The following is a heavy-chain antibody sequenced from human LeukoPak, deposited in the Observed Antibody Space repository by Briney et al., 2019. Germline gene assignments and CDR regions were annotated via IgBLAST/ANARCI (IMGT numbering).Heavy chain of an antibody. V-gene: IGHV6-1*01. CDR3: ARGPQLVDYYYIDV. Sequence: SQTLSLTCAISEYSVSSNSAAWNWIRQSPSRGLEWLGRTYYRSKWYYDYAVSVKSRITINPDTSKNHFSLQLNSVTPEDTAVYYCARGPQLVDYYYIDVWGKGNTVTVSS. CDR2: TYYRSKWYY. J-gene: IGHJ6*03. CDR1: EYSVSSNSAA. D-gene: IGHD6-13*01.